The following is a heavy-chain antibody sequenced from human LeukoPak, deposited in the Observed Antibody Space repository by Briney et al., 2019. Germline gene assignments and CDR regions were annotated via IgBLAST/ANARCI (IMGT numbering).Heavy chain of an antibody. D-gene: IGHD3-22*01. V-gene: IGHV3-9*01. CDR1: GFTFDDYA. J-gene: IGHJ4*02. Sequence: PGGSLRLSCAASGFTFDDYAMHWVRQTPEKGLEWVSGISWNRGSLGYADSVKGRFTTSRDNAKNSLYLQMNSLRAEDTALYYCAKDFITGDKATNYYYFHYWGQGTLVTVSS. CDR3: AKDFITGDKATNYYYFHY. CDR2: ISWNRGSL.